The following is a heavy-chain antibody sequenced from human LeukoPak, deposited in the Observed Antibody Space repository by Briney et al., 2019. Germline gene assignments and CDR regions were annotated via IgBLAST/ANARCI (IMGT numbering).Heavy chain of an antibody. CDR2: INPNSGGT. D-gene: IGHD2-2*02. J-gene: IGHJ3*02. Sequence: ASVKVSCKASGYTFTSYDINWVRQAPGQGLEWMGWINPNSGGTNYAQKFQGRVTMTRDTSISTAYMELSRLRSDDTAVYCCARVRVPAAIDDAFDIWGQGTMVTVSS. CDR3: ARVRVPAAIDDAFDI. V-gene: IGHV1-2*02. CDR1: GYTFTSYD.